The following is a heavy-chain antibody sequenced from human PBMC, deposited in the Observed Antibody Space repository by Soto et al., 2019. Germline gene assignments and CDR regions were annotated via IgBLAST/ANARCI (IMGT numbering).Heavy chain of an antibody. J-gene: IGHJ4*01. CDR3: ARHPSPYTSGWYGIDF. D-gene: IGHD6-19*01. V-gene: IGHV3-30*04. CDR1: GFLFSAYA. Sequence: SLSLSCSAAGFLFSAYAMLWVRQAPGKGLEWVAAISYDGTNKYYADSIKGRFTISRDNSANTLFLQVNSLRREDTAMYYCARHPSPYTSGWYGIDFWGHGTLVTVSS. CDR2: ISYDGTNK.